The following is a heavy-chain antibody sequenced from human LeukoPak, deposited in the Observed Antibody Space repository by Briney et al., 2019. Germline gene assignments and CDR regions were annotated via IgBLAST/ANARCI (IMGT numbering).Heavy chain of an antibody. CDR1: GYSFTSYG. CDR3: ARGGRDGMDV. Sequence: ASVKVSCEASGYSFTSYGFTWVRRAPGQGLEWMGWVSAYDGSTNYAQKIRGRVTMTTDASKSTVYMELRSLRFDDTAVYYCARGGRDGMDVWGQGTAVTVSS. CDR2: VSAYDGST. J-gene: IGHJ6*02. D-gene: IGHD3-10*01. V-gene: IGHV1-18*01.